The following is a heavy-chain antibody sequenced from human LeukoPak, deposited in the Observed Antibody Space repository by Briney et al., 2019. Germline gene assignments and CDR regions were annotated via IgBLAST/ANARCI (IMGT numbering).Heavy chain of an antibody. CDR2: ISAYNGNT. D-gene: IGHD3-3*01. CDR1: GYTFTSYG. V-gene: IGHV1-18*01. J-gene: IGHJ4*02. CDR3: ARGGPTYYDFWSGYDACDY. Sequence: ASVKVSCKASGYTFTSYGISWVRQAPGQGLEWMGWISAYNGNTDYAQELQGRVTMTSDTSTSTAYMELRSLRSDDTAVYYCARGGPTYYDFWSGYDACDYWGQGTLVTVSS.